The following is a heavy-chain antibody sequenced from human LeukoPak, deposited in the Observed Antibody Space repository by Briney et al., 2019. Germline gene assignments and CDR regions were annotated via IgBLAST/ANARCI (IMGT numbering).Heavy chain of an antibody. Sequence: SETLSLTCTVYGGTISSGYYWSWIRQRPGKGLEWIGYIYYTGDTYYNPSLKSRVMILVETSQNQFSLKLSSVTAADTAVYYCARGPEWVDSWGQGTLLTVSS. CDR1: GGTISSGYY. CDR3: ARGPEWVDS. D-gene: IGHD1-26*01. J-gene: IGHJ4*02. V-gene: IGHV4-31*03. CDR2: IYYTGDT.